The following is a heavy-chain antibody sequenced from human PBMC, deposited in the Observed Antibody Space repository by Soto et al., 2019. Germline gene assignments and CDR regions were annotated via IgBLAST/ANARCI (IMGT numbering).Heavy chain of an antibody. CDR3: AKRRDDFDY. V-gene: IGHV3-30*18. J-gene: IGHJ4*02. Sequence: QVQLVESGGGVVQPGRSLRLSCAASGFTFSSYGMHWVRQAPGKGLEWVALISYDGSKKYYADSVKGRFTISRDNSKNTLYLQMDSLRPEDTAVYYCAKRRDDFDYWGQGTLVTVSS. CDR2: ISYDGSKK. CDR1: GFTFSSYG.